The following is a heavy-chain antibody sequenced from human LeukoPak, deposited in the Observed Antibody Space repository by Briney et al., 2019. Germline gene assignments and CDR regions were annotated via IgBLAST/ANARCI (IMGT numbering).Heavy chain of an antibody. J-gene: IGHJ3*02. CDR3: ARVGHTAVAGTGFGAFDI. CDR1: GASITSSGYY. CDR2: IYHSGST. Sequence: PSETLSLTCTVSGASITSSGYYWGWIRQPPGKGLEWIGTIYHSGSTYYNPSLKSRVTISVDTSKNQFSLRLSSVTAADTAVYYCARVGHTAVAGTGFGAFDIWGQGTMATVSS. V-gene: IGHV4-39*07. D-gene: IGHD6-19*01.